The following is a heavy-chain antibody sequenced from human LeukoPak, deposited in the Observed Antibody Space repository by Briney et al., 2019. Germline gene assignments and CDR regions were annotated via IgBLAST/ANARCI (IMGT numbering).Heavy chain of an antibody. D-gene: IGHD6-19*01. CDR3: ARVEQWLVRPDFDY. J-gene: IGHJ4*02. CDR1: GYTFTSYA. Sequence: ASVKVSCKASGYTFTSYAMNWVRQAPGQGLEWMGWINTNTGNPTYAQGFTGRFVFSLDTSVSTAYLQISSLKAEDTAVYYCARVEQWLVRPDFDYWGQGTLVTVSS. CDR2: INTNTGNP. V-gene: IGHV7-4-1*02.